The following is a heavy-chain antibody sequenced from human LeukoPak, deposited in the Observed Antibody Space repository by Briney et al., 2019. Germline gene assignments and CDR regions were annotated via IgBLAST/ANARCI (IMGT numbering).Heavy chain of an antibody. Sequence: GGSLRLSCAASGFTFSDYYMTWIRQAPGKGLECASYISSSSDYTNYPDSVKGRFTISRVNAKNSLYLQMNSLRAEDTALYYCARVKVGTTNRFDYWGQGTLVTVSS. CDR2: ISSSSDYT. J-gene: IGHJ4*02. CDR1: GFTFSDYY. V-gene: IGHV3-11*05. D-gene: IGHD1-26*01. CDR3: ARVKVGTTNRFDY.